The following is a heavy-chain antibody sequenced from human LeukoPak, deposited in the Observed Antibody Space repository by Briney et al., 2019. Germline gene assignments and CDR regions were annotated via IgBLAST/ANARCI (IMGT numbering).Heavy chain of an antibody. CDR2: ISYDGNDE. CDR3: ARGSGYNYGFPDY. V-gene: IGHV3-30*04. D-gene: IGHD5-18*01. J-gene: IGHJ4*02. Sequence: PGGSLRLSCAASGFTFSNYTMHWVRQAPGKGLEWATVISYDGNDEYYADSVKGRFTISRDKSRSTLYLQMNSLRAEDTGVYYCARGSGYNYGFPDYWGQGTLVTVSS. CDR1: GFTFSNYT.